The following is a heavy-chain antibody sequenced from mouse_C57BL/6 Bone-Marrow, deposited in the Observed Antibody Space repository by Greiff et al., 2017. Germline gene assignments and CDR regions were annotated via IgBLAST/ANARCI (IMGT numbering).Heavy chain of an antibody. CDR2: IDPNSGGT. CDR3: ARCERLRGDLDYAMDY. CDR1: GYTFTSYW. D-gene: IGHD3-2*02. V-gene: IGHV1-72*01. Sequence: QVHVKQSGAELVKPGASVKLSCMASGYTFTSYWMHWVKQWPGRGLEWIGRIDPNSGGTKYNEKFKSKATLTVDKPSITAYMKRSSLTYEDSAVYDCARCERLRGDLDYAMDYWGQGTSVTVSS. J-gene: IGHJ4*01.